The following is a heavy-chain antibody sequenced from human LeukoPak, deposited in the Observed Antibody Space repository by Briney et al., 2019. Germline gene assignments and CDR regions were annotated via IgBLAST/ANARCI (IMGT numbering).Heavy chain of an antibody. D-gene: IGHD3-10*01. V-gene: IGHV3-23*01. CDR1: GFTFPNYA. CDR3: ANTYFYASANY. Sequence: GGSLRLSCAASGFTFPNYAMSWVRQAPGKGLEWVSGLGGSGGDPYHADSVKGRFTISRDNSKNTLYLQMNSLRAEDTALYYCANTYFYASANYWGQGTLVTVSS. J-gene: IGHJ4*02. CDR2: LGGSGGDP.